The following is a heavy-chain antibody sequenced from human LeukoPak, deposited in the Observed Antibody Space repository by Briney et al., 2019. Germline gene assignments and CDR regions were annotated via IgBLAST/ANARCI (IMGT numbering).Heavy chain of an antibody. J-gene: IGHJ4*02. V-gene: IGHV3-48*01. D-gene: IGHD3-22*01. Sequence: GGSLRLSCAASGFTFSTYSMNWVRQAPGKGLEWVSYISSGSSTIYYADSVKGRFTISRDNAKNSLYLQMNSLRAEDTAVYYCARGSTYYDSSGQVPFDYWGQGTLVTVSS. CDR3: ARGSTYYDSSGQVPFDY. CDR1: GFTFSTYS. CDR2: ISSGSSTI.